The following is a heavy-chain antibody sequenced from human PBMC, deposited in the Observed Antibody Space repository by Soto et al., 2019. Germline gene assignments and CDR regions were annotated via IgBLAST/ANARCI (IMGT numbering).Heavy chain of an antibody. CDR2: ISGSGGNT. V-gene: IGHV3-23*01. J-gene: IGHJ4*02. D-gene: IGHD3-22*01. CDR3: AKTDYNESSGAFDF. Sequence: PGGSLRLSCAASGFTFSSYAMSWVRQAPGKGLEWVSTISGSGGNTYYADPVKGRCTLSRDNSKNTLYLQMNSLRAEDTGVYYCAKTDYNESSGAFDFWGQGALVTVSS. CDR1: GFTFSSYA.